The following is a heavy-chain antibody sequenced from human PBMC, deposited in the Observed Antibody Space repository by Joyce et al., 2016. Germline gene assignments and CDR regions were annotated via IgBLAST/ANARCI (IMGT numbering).Heavy chain of an antibody. CDR1: GFPFSSYS. Sequence: EVQLVESGGGLVRPGGSRSLSCSAAGFPFSSYSMNWGRKGPGKGLELVSSIYSSSNYIYYADSAKGRFTIARDNAKNSLYLQMNSLRAEDTAVYYCASHSGSTRRFDPWGQGTLVAVFS. V-gene: IGHV3-21*01. CDR2: IYSSSNYI. J-gene: IGHJ5*02. CDR3: ASHSGSTRRFDP. D-gene: IGHD1-26*01.